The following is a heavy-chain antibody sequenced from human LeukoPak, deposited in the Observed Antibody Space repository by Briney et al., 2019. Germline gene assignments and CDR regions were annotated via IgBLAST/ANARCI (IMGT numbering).Heavy chain of an antibody. V-gene: IGHV3-43*02. CDR3: AKDQADRDRYNYGAFDI. J-gene: IGHJ3*02. CDR2: IVGDGGST. D-gene: IGHD5-24*01. CDR1: GFTFDDYA. Sequence: GGSLRLSCAASGFTFDDYAMDWVRQAPGKGLEWVSLIVGDGGSTYYADSVKGRCTIATDTSKNSLYLQMNSLRTEDTALYYCAKDQADRDRYNYGAFDIWGQGTMVTVSS.